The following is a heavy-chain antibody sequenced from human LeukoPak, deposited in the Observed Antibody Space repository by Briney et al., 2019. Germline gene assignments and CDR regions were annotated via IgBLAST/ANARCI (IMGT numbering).Heavy chain of an antibody. V-gene: IGHV3-7*03. Sequence: GGSLRLSCAASGFTFSSYWMSWVRQAPGKGLEWVANIKQDGSEKYYVDSVKGRFTISRDNSKNTLHLQMNSLRAEDTAVYYCAKVAYYNDSSGYYLDAFDIWGQGTMVTVSS. CDR3: AKVAYYNDSSGYYLDAFDI. CDR2: IKQDGSEK. J-gene: IGHJ3*02. CDR1: GFTFSSYW. D-gene: IGHD3-22*01.